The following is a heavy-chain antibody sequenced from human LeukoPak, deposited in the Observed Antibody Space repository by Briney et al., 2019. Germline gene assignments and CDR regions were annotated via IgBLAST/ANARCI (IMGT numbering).Heavy chain of an antibody. CDR3: AKDRGGGWYFDY. J-gene: IGHJ4*02. CDR1: GFTFSSYA. CDR2: ISGSGGST. D-gene: IGHD6-19*01. Sequence: GGSLRLSCAASGFTFSSYAMRWVRQARGKGLEWGTAISGSGGSTYYAESVKGRFTISRDNSKNALYLQMNSPRAEDTAVYYCAKDRGGGWYFDYWGQGTLVTVSS. V-gene: IGHV3-23*01.